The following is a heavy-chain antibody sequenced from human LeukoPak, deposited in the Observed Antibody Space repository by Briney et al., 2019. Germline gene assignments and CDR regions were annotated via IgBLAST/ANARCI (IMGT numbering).Heavy chain of an antibody. V-gene: IGHV3-9*01. D-gene: IGHD1-26*01. J-gene: IGHJ4*02. CDR3: ARDYFGSPSALDY. CDR2: ISWNSGSI. Sequence: GGSLRLSCAASGFTFDDYAMHWVRQAPGKGLEWVSGISWNSGSIGYADSVKGRFTISRDNAKNSLYLQMNSLRAEDTALYYCARDYFGSPSALDYWGREPWSPSPQ. CDR1: GFTFDDYA.